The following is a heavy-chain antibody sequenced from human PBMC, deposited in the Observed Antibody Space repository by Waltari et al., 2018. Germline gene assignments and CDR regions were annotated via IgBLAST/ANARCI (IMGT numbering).Heavy chain of an antibody. V-gene: IGHV3-30*02. CDR1: GFSFRAYV. Sequence: QVHLVESGGGVVQPGGSGRLACAASGFSFRAYVRYWVRQAPGKGLEWVAHIQPDGGDKFYGDSVKGRFSISRDDSRNTLFLQMNSLRDEDTAVYYCAKDLKGAWTIDYWGQGTLVTVSS. J-gene: IGHJ4*02. CDR2: IQPDGGDK. CDR3: AKDLKGAWTIDY. D-gene: IGHD1-26*01.